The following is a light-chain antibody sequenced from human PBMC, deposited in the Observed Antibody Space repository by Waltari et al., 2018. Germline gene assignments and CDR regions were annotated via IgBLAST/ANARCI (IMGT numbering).Light chain of an antibody. Sequence: SSELTQDPAVSVAMGQTVRITCQGDSLSSYYASWYQQRPGQAPILVMYDKNNRPSGVPDRFSGSSSDDAASLTITGAQAEDEGSYYCHSRDGSGVGGSFGGGTKLTVL. CDR1: SLSSYY. CDR2: DKN. J-gene: IGLJ2*01. V-gene: IGLV3-19*01. CDR3: HSRDGSGVGGS.